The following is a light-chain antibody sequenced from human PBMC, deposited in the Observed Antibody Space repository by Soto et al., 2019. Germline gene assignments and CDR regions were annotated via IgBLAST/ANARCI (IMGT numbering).Light chain of an antibody. J-gene: IGKJ5*01. Sequence: EIVWTQSPGTLSLSPGERATLSCRASQSVDSSYLAWYQQKPGQAPRLLIFGASNRATGIPARFSGSGSGTDFTLTINSLEPEDFAVYYCQQRSSWPITFGQGTRLEIK. CDR2: GAS. V-gene: IGKV3-11*01. CDR3: QQRSSWPIT. CDR1: QSVDSSY.